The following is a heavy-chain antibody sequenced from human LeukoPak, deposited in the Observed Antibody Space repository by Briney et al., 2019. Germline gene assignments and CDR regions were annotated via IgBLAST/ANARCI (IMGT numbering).Heavy chain of an antibody. CDR2: IYPGDSDT. D-gene: IGHD2-15*01. V-gene: IGHV5-51*01. Sequence: GESLKISCKGSGYSFTSYWIGWVRQMPGKGLEWMGIIYPGDSDTRYSPSFQGQVTISADKSISTAYLQWSSLKASDTAMYYCATQGNKEVVAATYDAFDIWGQGTMVTVSS. CDR1: GYSFTSYW. J-gene: IGHJ3*02. CDR3: ATQGNKEVVAATYDAFDI.